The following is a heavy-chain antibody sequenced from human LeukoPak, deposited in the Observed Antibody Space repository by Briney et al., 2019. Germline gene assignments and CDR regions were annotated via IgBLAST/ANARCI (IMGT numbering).Heavy chain of an antibody. D-gene: IGHD4-17*01. CDR2: ISYDGSNK. V-gene: IGHV3-30*18. Sequence: GGSLRLSCAASGFTFSSYGMHWVRQAPGKGLEWVAVISYDGSNKYYADSVKGRFTISRDNSKNTLYLQMNSLRAEDTAVYYCAKLPTVTTWNDYWGQGTLVTVSS. J-gene: IGHJ4*02. CDR1: GFTFSSYG. CDR3: AKLPTVTTWNDY.